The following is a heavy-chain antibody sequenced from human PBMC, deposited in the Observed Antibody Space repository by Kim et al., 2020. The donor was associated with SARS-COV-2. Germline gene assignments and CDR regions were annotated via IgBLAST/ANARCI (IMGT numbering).Heavy chain of an antibody. V-gene: IGHV4-31*03. CDR1: GGSISSGGYY. CDR2: IYYSGST. Sequence: SETLSLTCTVSGGSISSGGYYWSWIRQHPGKGLEWIGYIYYSGSTYYNPSLKSRVTISVDTSKNQFSLKLSSVTAADTAVYYCAREEGRGYSYGFPYYYYGMDVWGQGTTVTVSS. D-gene: IGHD5-18*01. CDR3: AREEGRGYSYGFPYYYYGMDV. J-gene: IGHJ6*02.